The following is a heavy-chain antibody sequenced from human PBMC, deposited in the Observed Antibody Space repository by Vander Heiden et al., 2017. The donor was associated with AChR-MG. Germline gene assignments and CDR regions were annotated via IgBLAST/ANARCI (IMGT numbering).Heavy chain of an antibody. V-gene: IGHV3-30-3*01. CDR1: GFTFNSHS. Sequence: QVQLVESGGGVVQPGRSLRLSCAASGFTFNSHSIHWVRQAPGMGLEWVAVISNDGSNKYYADSVKGRFTISRDNSKNTVFLQINSLRPEDTAMYYCGRDHLLNYGVIDNWGQGTLVTVSS. J-gene: IGHJ4*02. CDR3: GRDHLLNYGVIDN. CDR2: ISNDGSNK. D-gene: IGHD4-17*01.